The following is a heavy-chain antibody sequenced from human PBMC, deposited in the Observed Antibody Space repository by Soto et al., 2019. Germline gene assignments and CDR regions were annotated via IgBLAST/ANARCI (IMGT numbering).Heavy chain of an antibody. J-gene: IGHJ3*02. CDR3: ARDRIDYISSWSPDAFDI. CDR1: GFTFSSYS. CDR2: ISSSSSTI. Sequence: PGGSLRLSCAASGFTFSSYSMNWVRQAPGKGLEWVSYISSSSSTIYYADSVKGRFTISRDNAKNSLYLQMNSLRDEDTAVYYCARDRIDYISSWSPDAFDIWGQGTMVTVSS. V-gene: IGHV3-48*02. D-gene: IGHD6-13*01.